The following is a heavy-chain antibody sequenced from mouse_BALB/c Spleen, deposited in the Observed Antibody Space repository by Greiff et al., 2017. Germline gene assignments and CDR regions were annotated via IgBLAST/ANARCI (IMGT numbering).Heavy chain of an antibody. CDR1: GYAFSSYW. CDR2: IYPGDGDT. J-gene: IGHJ4*01. Sequence: VQLMESGAELVRPGSSVKISCKASGYAFSSYWMNWVKQRPGQGLEWIGQIYPGDGDTNYNGKFKGKATLTADKSSSTAYMQLSSLTSEDSAVYFCASNYRYRYYYAMDYWGQGTSVTVSS. V-gene: IGHV1-80*01. D-gene: IGHD2-14*01. CDR3: ASNYRYRYYYAMDY.